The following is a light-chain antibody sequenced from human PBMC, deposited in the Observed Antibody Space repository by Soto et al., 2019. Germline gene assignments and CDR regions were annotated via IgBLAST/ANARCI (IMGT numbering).Light chain of an antibody. CDR1: QSISSW. CDR2: KAS. Sequence: DIQMTQSPSTLSASVGDRVTITCRASQSISSWLAWYQQKPGKAPKLLIYKASSLESGFPSRFSGSGSGTEFTLTISSLQPDDFATYYCKQYNSYSPTWPFGKGTKVEIK. CDR3: KQYNSYSPTWP. V-gene: IGKV1-5*03. J-gene: IGKJ1*01.